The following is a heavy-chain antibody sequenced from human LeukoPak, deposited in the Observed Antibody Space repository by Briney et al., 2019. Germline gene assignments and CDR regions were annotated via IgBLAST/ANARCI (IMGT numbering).Heavy chain of an antibody. J-gene: IGHJ6*02. Sequence: SETLSLTRTVSGGSISSYYWSWIRQPPGKGLKWIGYIYYSGSTNYNPSLKSRVTISVDTSKNQFSLILSSVTAADTAVYYCARDFGPRAAAHRYYGMDVWGQGTPVTVSS. D-gene: IGHD6-25*01. CDR3: ARDFGPRAAAHRYYGMDV. V-gene: IGHV4-59*01. CDR2: IYYSGST. CDR1: GGSISSYY.